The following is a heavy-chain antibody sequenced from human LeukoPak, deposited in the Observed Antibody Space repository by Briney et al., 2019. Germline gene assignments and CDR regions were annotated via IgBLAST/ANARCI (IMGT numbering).Heavy chain of an antibody. Sequence: GGSLRLSCAASGFTFSSHSMNWVRQAPGKGLEWVSVITGSGGNTYYADSVKGRFTISKDNSKNTEYLQMSSLRVDDTAVYYCAKAASSSWPSYYYGMDVWGQGTTVTVSS. D-gene: IGHD6-13*01. V-gene: IGHV3-23*01. CDR3: AKAASSSWPSYYYGMDV. CDR1: GFTFSSHS. J-gene: IGHJ6*02. CDR2: ITGSGGNT.